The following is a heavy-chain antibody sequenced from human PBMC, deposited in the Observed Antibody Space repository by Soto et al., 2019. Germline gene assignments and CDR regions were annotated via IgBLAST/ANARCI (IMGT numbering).Heavy chain of an antibody. CDR1: GFTVSSNY. Sequence: GGSLRLSCAASGFTVSSNYMSWVRQAPGKGLEWVSVIYSGGSTYYADSVKGRFTISRDNSKNTLYLQMNSLRAEDTAVYYCARAFSYCSGGSCYSNWFDPWGQGTLVTVSS. CDR3: ARAFSYCSGGSCYSNWFDP. CDR2: IYSGGST. V-gene: IGHV3-53*01. D-gene: IGHD2-15*01. J-gene: IGHJ5*02.